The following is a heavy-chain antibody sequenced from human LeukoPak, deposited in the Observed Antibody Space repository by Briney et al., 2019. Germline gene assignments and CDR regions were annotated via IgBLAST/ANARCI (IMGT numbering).Heavy chain of an antibody. CDR3: ARSAPYCSSTSCYGGDNWFDP. Sequence: ASVTVSCTASGYTFTGYYMHWVRQAPGQGLEWMGWINPNSGGTNYAQKFQGWVTMTRDTSISTAYMELSRLRSDDTAVYYCARSAPYCSSTSCYGGDNWFDPWGQGTLVTVSS. CDR1: GYTFTGYY. J-gene: IGHJ5*02. CDR2: INPNSGGT. V-gene: IGHV1-2*04. D-gene: IGHD2-2*01.